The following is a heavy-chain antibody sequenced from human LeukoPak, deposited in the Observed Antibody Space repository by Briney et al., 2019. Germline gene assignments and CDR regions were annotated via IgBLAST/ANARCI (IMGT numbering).Heavy chain of an antibody. V-gene: IGHV1-24*01. CDR1: GYTLTELS. CDR2: FDSEDGEA. J-gene: IGHJ4*02. Sequence: ASVKVSCKVSGYTLTELSMHWVRQAPGKGLEWMGGFDSEDGEAIYAQKFQGRVTMTEDTSTDTAYMELSSLRSDDTAVCYCATHKGITFGGIIVTHLYYFDYWGQGTLVTVSS. D-gene: IGHD3-16*02. CDR3: ATHKGITFGGIIVTHLYYFDY.